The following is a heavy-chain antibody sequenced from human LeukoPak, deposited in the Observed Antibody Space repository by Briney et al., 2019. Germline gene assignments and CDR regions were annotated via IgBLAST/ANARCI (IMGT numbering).Heavy chain of an antibody. J-gene: IGHJ6*02. CDR3: AKDRPYYYDSSGYSDYYYYGMDV. CDR2: ISGSGGST. V-gene: IGHV3-23*01. Sequence: GGSLRLSCAASGFTVSSNYMSWVRQAPGKGLEWVSAISGSGGSTYYADSVKGRFTISRDNSKNTLYLQMNSLRAEDTAVYYCAKDRPYYYDSSGYSDYYYYGMDVWGQGTTVTVSS. D-gene: IGHD3-22*01. CDR1: GFTVSSNY.